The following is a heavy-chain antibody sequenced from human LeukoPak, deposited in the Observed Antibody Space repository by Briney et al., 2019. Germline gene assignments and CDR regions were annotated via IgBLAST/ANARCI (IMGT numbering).Heavy chain of an antibody. CDR3: ARDEQPEGLFDY. CDR2: MSPNNGHT. CDR1: GYTFTNYD. Sequence: GASVKVSCKASGYTFTNYDVNWMRQAAGQGLEWVGWMSPNNGHTGYAQKFQGSVSLTRDTSIDTAYMELRSLTSDDTAVYYCARDEQPEGLFDYWGQGTLVTVSS. V-gene: IGHV1-8*01. J-gene: IGHJ4*02. D-gene: IGHD6-13*01.